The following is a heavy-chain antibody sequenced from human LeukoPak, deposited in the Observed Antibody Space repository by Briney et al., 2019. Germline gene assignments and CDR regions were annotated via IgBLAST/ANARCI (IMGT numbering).Heavy chain of an antibody. V-gene: IGHV1-69*05. Sequence: SVKASCKASGGTFSSYAISWVRQAPGQGLEWMGGIIPIFGTANYAQKFQGRVTITTDESTSTAYMELSSLRSEDTAVYYCARAPLRYCSSTSCKRGWFDPWGQGTLVTVSS. CDR1: GGTFSSYA. J-gene: IGHJ5*02. CDR2: IIPIFGTA. CDR3: ARAPLRYCSSTSCKRGWFDP. D-gene: IGHD2-2*01.